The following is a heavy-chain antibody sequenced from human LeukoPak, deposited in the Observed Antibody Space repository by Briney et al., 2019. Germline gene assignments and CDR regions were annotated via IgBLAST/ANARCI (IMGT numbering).Heavy chain of an antibody. CDR1: GYTFTTYG. CDR3: ARAGSGSGWYFDY. CDR2: ISPYNGNT. J-gene: IGHJ4*02. D-gene: IGHD6-19*01. V-gene: IGHV1-18*01. Sequence: ASVKVSCKASGYTFTTYGIGWVRQAPGQGLEWMGWISPYNGNTRYAQKFQGRVAMTTDTSTTTAYMELRGLRFNDTAVYYCARAGSGSGWYFDYWGQGTLVTVSS.